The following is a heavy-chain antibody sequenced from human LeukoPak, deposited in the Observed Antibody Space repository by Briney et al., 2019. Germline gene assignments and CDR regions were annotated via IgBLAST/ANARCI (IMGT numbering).Heavy chain of an antibody. J-gene: IGHJ6*02. D-gene: IGHD6-13*01. CDR3: ARGTQGIAAAGYYYYYGMDV. CDR2: IFYTGST. Sequence: SETLSLTCTVSGGSVSSDGCYWTWIRQPPGKGLEWIGYIFYTGSTNYNPSLRSRVTMSVDTSKNQFSLKLSSVTAADTAVYYCARGTQGIAAAGYYYYYGMDVWGQGTTVTVSS. V-gene: IGHV4-61*08. CDR1: GGSVSSDGCY.